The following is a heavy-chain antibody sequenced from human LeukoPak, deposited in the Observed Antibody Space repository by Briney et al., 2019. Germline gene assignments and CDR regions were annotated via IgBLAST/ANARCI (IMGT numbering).Heavy chain of an antibody. CDR1: AFTFSSYA. CDR2: ISGSGGST. CDR3: AKALPGELTPTEYGDLPTIDY. D-gene: IGHD4-17*01. J-gene: IGHJ4*02. V-gene: IGHV3-23*01. Sequence: TGGSLRLSCAASAFTFSSYAMSWVRQAPGKGLEWVSAISGSGGSTYYADSVKGRFTISRDNSKNTLYLQMNSLRAEDTAVYYCAKALPGELTPTEYGDLPTIDYWGQGTLVTVSS.